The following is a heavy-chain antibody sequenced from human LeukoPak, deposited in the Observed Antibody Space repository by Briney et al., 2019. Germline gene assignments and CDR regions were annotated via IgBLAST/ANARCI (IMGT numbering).Heavy chain of an antibody. CDR1: GFSFSNYG. CDR3: ARDSHYSFDY. CDR2: IWYDGSNK. Sequence: GGSLRLSCAASGFSFSNYGMHWVRQAPGKGLEWVAVIWYDGSNKYYADSVKGRFTISRDNSKNTLYVQMSSLRAEDTAVYYCARDSHYSFDYWGQGTLVTVSS. D-gene: IGHD2-15*01. J-gene: IGHJ4*02. V-gene: IGHV3-33*01.